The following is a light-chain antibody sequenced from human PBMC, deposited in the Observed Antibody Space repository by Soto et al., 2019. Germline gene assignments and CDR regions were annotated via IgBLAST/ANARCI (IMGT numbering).Light chain of an antibody. CDR3: TSYAGSNNFPYV. CDR2: EVS. Sequence: QSALTQPPSASGSPGQSVTISCTGTSSDVGGYNYVSWYQQHPGKAPKLMIYEVSKRPSGVPDRFSGYKSGNTASLTVSGLQAEDEADYYCTSYAGSNNFPYVFGAGTKLTVL. J-gene: IGLJ1*01. CDR1: SSDVGGYNY. V-gene: IGLV2-8*01.